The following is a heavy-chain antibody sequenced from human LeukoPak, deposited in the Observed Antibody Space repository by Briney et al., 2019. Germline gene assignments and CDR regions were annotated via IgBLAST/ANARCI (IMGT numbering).Heavy chain of an antibody. J-gene: IGHJ4*02. CDR2: INGDGSTS. V-gene: IGHV3-74*01. CDR1: GFTFSKYW. D-gene: IGHD3-10*01. CDR3: ARGTFGDY. Sequence: PGGSLRLSCAASGFTFSKYWVHWVRQAPGKGLVWVSRINGDGSTSVYADSVKGRFTISRYNAKNTVYLQMNSLRAEDTAVYYCARGTFGDYWGQGTLVTVSS.